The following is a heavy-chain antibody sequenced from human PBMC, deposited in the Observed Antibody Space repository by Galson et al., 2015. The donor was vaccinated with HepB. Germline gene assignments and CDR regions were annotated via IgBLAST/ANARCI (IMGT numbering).Heavy chain of an antibody. Sequence: SVKVSCKASGYTFTSYDISWVRQAPGQGLEWLGWISAYNGNTNYAQKFQDRVTMTTDTSTSTAYMELRSLRSDDTAVYYCARRIAVAGTGRFDPWGQGTLVTVPS. CDR2: ISAYNGNT. D-gene: IGHD6-19*01. CDR3: ARRIAVAGTGRFDP. J-gene: IGHJ5*02. CDR1: GYTFTSYD. V-gene: IGHV1-18*04.